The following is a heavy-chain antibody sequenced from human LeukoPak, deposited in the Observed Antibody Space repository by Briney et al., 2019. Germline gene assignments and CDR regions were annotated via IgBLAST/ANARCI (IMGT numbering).Heavy chain of an antibody. D-gene: IGHD3-9*01. V-gene: IGHV3-21*01. CDR3: ARQEAVYDNLTGYRLWPDYFDY. Sequence: GGSLRLSCAASGFTFSSYSMNWVRQAPGKGLEWVSSISSSSSYIYYADSVKGRFTISRDNAKNSLYLQMNSLRAEDTAVYYCARQEAVYDNLTGYRLWPDYFDYWGQGTLVTVSS. J-gene: IGHJ4*02. CDR2: ISSSSSYI. CDR1: GFTFSSYS.